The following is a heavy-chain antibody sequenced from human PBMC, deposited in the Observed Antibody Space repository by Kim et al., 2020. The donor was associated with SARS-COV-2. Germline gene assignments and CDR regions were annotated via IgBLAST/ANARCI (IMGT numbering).Heavy chain of an antibody. CDR2: NPTSGGT. Sequence: NPTSGGTNYAQKFQGRVIMTRDTSISTAYMELSRLTSDDTAVYYCTREDYWGQGTLVTVSS. V-gene: IGHV1-2*02. J-gene: IGHJ4*02. CDR3: TREDY.